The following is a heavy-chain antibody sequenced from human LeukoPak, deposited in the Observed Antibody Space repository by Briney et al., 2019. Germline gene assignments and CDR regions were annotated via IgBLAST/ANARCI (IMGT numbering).Heavy chain of an antibody. CDR2: ISTSSSYI. J-gene: IGHJ4*02. D-gene: IGHD3-22*01. CDR3: ARDYPYYYDGMWYCDY. Sequence: GGSLRLSRAASGFTFSSYSMNWVRQAPGKGLEWVSSISTSSSYIYYAHSVKGRFTISRDNAENSLYLQMNSLRAEDTAVYYCARDYPYYYDGMWYCDYWGQGTLVTVSS. V-gene: IGHV3-21*01. CDR1: GFTFSSYS.